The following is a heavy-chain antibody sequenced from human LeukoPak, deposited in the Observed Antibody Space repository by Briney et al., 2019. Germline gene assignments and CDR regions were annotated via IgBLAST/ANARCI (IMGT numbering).Heavy chain of an antibody. CDR2: IYKIRTT. CDR3: VLGVGWQPDY. D-gene: IGHD2-15*01. V-gene: IGHV4-59*02. CDR1: GDSVTGYF. Sequence: SETLSLTCTVFGDSVTGYFLNWVRQPPEEGLEWIGHIYKIRTTNYDLSLLSRLTIPAATSKTQFSLQLRSVTAADTAVHYCVLGVGWQPDYWGQGALVTVSS. J-gene: IGHJ4*02.